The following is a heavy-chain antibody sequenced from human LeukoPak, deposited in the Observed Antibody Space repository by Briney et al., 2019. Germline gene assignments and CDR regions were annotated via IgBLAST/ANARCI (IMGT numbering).Heavy chain of an antibody. CDR2: ISESGSST. CDR1: GFIFSSYA. D-gene: IGHD6-13*01. Sequence: GGPLRLSCAASGFIFSSYAMSWVRQTPGNGLDWVSRISESGSSTYYADFVKGRFTISRDNSKNTLYLQMNSLRAEDTAVYYCAKDRGSSWYGTSDYWGQGTLVTASS. V-gene: IGHV3-23*01. CDR3: AKDRGSSWYGTSDY. J-gene: IGHJ4*02.